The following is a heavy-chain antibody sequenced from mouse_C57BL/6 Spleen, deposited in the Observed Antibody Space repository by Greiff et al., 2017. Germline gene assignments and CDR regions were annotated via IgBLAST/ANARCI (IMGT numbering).Heavy chain of an antibody. D-gene: IGHD2-10*01. V-gene: IGHV1-15*01. J-gene: IGHJ2*01. CDR1: GYTFTDYE. CDR2: IVPETGGT. CDR3: TRKGAYPLFDY. Sequence: QVQLQQSGAELVRPGASVTLSCKASGYTFTDYEMHWVKQTPVHGLEWIGAIVPETGGTAYNQKFKGKAILTADKSSSTAYMELRSLTSEDSAVYYCTRKGAYPLFDYWGQGTTLTVSS.